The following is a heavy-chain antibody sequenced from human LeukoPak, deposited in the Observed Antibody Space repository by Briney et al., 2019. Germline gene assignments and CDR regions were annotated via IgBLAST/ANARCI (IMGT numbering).Heavy chain of an antibody. CDR2: IYYSGST. D-gene: IGHD3-22*01. CDR1: GGSISSYY. V-gene: IGHV4-59*01. CDR3: ARERYYDGSGYSDAFDI. Sequence: SETLSLTCTVSGGSISSYYWSWIRQPPGKGLEWIGYIYYSGSTNYNPSLKSRVTISVDTSKNQFSLKLSSVTAADTAVYYCARERYYDGSGYSDAFDIWGQGTMVTVSS. J-gene: IGHJ3*02.